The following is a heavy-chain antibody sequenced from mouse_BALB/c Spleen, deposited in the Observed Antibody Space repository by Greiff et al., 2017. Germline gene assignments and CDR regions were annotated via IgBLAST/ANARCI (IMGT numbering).Heavy chain of an antibody. J-gene: IGHJ4*01. D-gene: IGHD2-4*01. CDR3: ARLYDYDVRSGMDY. Sequence: EVKLQESGPSLVKPSQTLSLTCSVSGDSFTSGYWNWIRKFPGNKLEYMGYISYSGSTYYNPSLKSRISITRDTSKNQHYLQLNSVTTEDTATYYCARLYDYDVRSGMDYWGQGTSVTVSS. V-gene: IGHV3-8*02. CDR1: GDSFTSGY. CDR2: ISYSGST.